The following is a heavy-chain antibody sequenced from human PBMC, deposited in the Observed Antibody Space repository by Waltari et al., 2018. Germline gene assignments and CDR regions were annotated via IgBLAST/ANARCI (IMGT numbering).Heavy chain of an antibody. J-gene: IGHJ4*02. CDR3: ARGLRLPARGFDY. D-gene: IGHD5-12*01. V-gene: IGHV4-31*03. Sequence: QVQLQESGPGLVKPSQTLSLPCTVSGGSISSGGYYWSCIRQHPGKGLEWIGYIYYSGSTYYNPSLKSRVTISVDTSKNQFSLKLSSVTAADTAVYYCARGLRLPARGFDYWGQGTLVTVSS. CDR1: GGSISSGGYY. CDR2: IYYSGST.